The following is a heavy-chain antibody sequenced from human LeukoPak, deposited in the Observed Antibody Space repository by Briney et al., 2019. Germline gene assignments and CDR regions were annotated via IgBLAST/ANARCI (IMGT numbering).Heavy chain of an antibody. CDR2: ISYDGSNK. CDR1: GFTFSSYG. J-gene: IGHJ4*02. D-gene: IGHD3-22*01. Sequence: GGSLRLSCAASGFTFSSYGMHWVRQAPGKGLEWVAVISYDGSNKYYADSVKGRFTISRDNSKNTLYLQMNSLSAEDTAVYYCAKGGLYDSSGYRTNFDYWGQGTLVTVSS. V-gene: IGHV3-30*18. CDR3: AKGGLYDSSGYRTNFDY.